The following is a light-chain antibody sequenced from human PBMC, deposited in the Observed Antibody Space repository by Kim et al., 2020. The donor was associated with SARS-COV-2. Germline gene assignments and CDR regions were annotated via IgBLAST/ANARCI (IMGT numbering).Light chain of an antibody. CDR2: WAS. J-gene: IGKJ3*01. V-gene: IGKV4-1*01. Sequence: ATINCKSGQSVLYSSNNKNYLAWYQQKPGQPPKLLIYWASTRESGVPDRFSGSGSGTDFTLTISSLQAEDVAVYYCQQYYSTPFTFGPGTKVDIK. CDR3: QQYYSTPFT. CDR1: QSVLYSSNNKNY.